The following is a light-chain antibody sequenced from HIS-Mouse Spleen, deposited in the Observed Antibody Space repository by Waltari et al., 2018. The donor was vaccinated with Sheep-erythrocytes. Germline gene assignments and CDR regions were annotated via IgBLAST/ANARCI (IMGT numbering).Light chain of an antibody. CDR1: SSDVGLYNL. CDR2: EGS. V-gene: IGLV2-23*01. J-gene: IGLJ3*02. CDR3: CSYAGSSTPWV. Sequence: QSALTQPAPVSGSPGQSITISCTGTSSDVGLYNLVSSYQQHPGKAPKLMIYEGSKRPSGVSNRFSGSKSGNTASLTISGLQAEDEADYYCCSYAGSSTPWVFGGGTKLTVL.